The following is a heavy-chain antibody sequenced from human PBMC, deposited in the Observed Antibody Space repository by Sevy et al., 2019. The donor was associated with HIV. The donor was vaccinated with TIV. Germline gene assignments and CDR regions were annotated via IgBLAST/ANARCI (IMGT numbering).Heavy chain of an antibody. CDR1: GFTFSNAW. J-gene: IGHJ2*01. CDR3: TTRSRFGYYYDSSAPSYWYFDL. D-gene: IGHD3-22*01. CDR2: IKSKTDGGTT. Sequence: GGSLRLSCAASGFTFSNAWMSWVRQAPGKGLEWVGRIKSKTDGGTTDYAAPVKGSFTISRDDSKNTLYLQMNSLKTKDTAVYYCTTRSRFGYYYDSSAPSYWYFDLWGRGTLVTVSS. V-gene: IGHV3-15*01.